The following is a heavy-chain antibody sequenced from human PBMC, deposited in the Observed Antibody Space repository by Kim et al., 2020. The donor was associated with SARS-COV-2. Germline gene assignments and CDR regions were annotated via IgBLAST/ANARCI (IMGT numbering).Heavy chain of an antibody. V-gene: IGHV4-31*03. J-gene: IGHJ4*02. CDR3: AGDGGRSGYDFLDFDY. CDR1: GGSISSGGYY. Sequence: SETLSLTCTVSGGSISSGGYYWSWIRQHPGKGLEWIGYIYYSGSTYYNPSLKSRVTISVDTSKNQFSLKLSSVTAADTAVYYCAGDGGRSGYDFLDFDYWGQGTLVTVSS. D-gene: IGHD5-12*01. CDR2: IYYSGST.